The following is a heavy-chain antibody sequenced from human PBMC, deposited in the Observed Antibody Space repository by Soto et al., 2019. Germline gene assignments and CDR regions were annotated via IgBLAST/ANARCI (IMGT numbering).Heavy chain of an antibody. J-gene: IGHJ4*02. CDR2: IIPIFGTA. D-gene: IGHD3-22*01. Sequence: SVKVSCKASGGTFSSYAISWVRQAPGQGLEWMGRIIPIFGTANYAQKFQGRVTITADESTSTAYMELSSLRSEDTAVYYCAATYYYDSSGYPYYFDYWGQGTLVTVSS. CDR3: AATYYYDSSGYPYYFDY. V-gene: IGHV1-69*13. CDR1: GGTFSSYA.